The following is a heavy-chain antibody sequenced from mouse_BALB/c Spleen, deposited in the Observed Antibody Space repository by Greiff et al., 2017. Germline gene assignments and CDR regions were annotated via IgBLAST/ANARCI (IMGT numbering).Heavy chain of an antibody. V-gene: IGHV6-6*02. Sequence: EVKLVESGGGLVQPGGSMKLSCVASGFTFSNYWMNWVRQSPEKGLEWVAEIRLKSNNYATHYAESVKGRFTISRDDSKSSVYLQMNNLRAEDTGIYYCTRLLLRSAWFAYWGQGTLVTVSA. CDR3: TRLLLRSAWFAY. J-gene: IGHJ3*01. D-gene: IGHD1-1*01. CDR2: IRLKSNNYAT. CDR1: GFTFSNYW.